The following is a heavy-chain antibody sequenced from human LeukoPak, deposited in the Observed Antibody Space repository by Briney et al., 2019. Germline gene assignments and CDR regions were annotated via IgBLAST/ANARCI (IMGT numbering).Heavy chain of an antibody. CDR1: GYTFTSYG. Sequence: GASVKVSCKASGYTFTSYGISWVRQAPGQGLEWMGWISAYNGNTNYAQKLQGRVTMTTDTSTSTAYMELRSLRSDDTAVYYCAREYDYSNYADWFDPWGQGTLVTVSS. CDR2: ISAYNGNT. J-gene: IGHJ5*02. V-gene: IGHV1-18*01. D-gene: IGHD4-11*01. CDR3: AREYDYSNYADWFDP.